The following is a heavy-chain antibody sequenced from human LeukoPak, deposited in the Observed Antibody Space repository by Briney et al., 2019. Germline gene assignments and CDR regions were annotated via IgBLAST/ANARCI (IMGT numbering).Heavy chain of an antibody. CDR1: GFTFSSYW. CDR3: ARDVYYGSAG. V-gene: IGHV3-53*01. Sequence: PGGSLRLSCAASGFTFSSYWMSWVRQAPGKGLEWVSVIYSGGSTYYADSVKGRFTISRDNSKNTLYLQMNSLRAEDTAVYYCARDVYYGSAGWGQGTLVTVSS. D-gene: IGHD3-10*01. CDR2: IYSGGST. J-gene: IGHJ4*02.